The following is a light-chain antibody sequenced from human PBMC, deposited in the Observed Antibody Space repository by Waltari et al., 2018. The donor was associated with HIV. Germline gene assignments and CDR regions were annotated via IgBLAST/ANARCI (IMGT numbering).Light chain of an antibody. V-gene: IGLV1-47*01. CDR1: SSNIGSNY. CDR3: AAWDDSVWV. CDR2: RNN. Sequence: QSVLTKPPSASGTPGQRVTISCSGSSSNIGSNYVYWYQQLPGTAPKLLIYRNNQRPSGVPDRFSGSKSGTSASLAISGLRSEDEADYYCAAWDDSVWVFGGGTKLTVL. J-gene: IGLJ3*02.